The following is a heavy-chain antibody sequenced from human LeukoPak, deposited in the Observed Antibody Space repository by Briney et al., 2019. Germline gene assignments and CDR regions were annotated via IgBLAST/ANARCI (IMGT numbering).Heavy chain of an antibody. CDR2: ISGCGGST. CDR1: GFTFSSYG. J-gene: IGHJ4*02. D-gene: IGHD6-19*01. CDR3: AKDPTIAVAGIFDY. Sequence: GGSLRLSCAASGFTFSSYGMTWVRQAPGKGLHWVSAISGCGGSTYYADSVKGRFTISRDNSKNTLYLQMNSLRAEDTAVYYCAKDPTIAVAGIFDYWGQGTLVTVSS. V-gene: IGHV3-23*01.